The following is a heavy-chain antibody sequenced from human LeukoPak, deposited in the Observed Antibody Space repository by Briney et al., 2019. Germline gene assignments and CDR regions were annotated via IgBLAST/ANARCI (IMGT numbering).Heavy chain of an antibody. CDR3: VRGVDGHSSGRRIYYYYMDV. V-gene: IGHV3-48*03. CDR1: GFTFSSYE. Sequence: GGSLRLSCAASGFTFSSYEMNWVRQAPGKGLEWISYISASGTITHYADSVEGRFTISRDNAKNTVYLEMSGLRAEDTAVYYCVRGVDGHSSGRRIYYYYMDVWGKGTTVTISS. J-gene: IGHJ6*03. D-gene: IGHD6-19*01. CDR2: ISASGTIT.